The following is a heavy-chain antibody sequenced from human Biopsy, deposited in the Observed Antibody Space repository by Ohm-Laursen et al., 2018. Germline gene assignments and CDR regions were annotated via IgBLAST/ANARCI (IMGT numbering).Heavy chain of an antibody. D-gene: IGHD3/OR15-3a*01. CDR3: TTDRTGRALFDN. CDR1: GHTLTNPD. J-gene: IGHJ4*02. CDR2: INGYSIST. V-gene: IGHV1-18*01. Sequence: ASVKVSCKSSGHTLTNPDISWVRQAPGQGLEWLGWINGYSISTNYALKFQGRIIMTTDTSTSTVYMELRSLRSDDTAMYYCTTDRTGRALFDNWGQGSLVTVSS.